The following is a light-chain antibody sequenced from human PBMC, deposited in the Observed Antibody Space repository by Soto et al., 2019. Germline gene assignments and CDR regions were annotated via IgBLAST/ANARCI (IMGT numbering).Light chain of an antibody. CDR3: QQYGGSSSLT. CDR1: QSVPSDY. J-gene: IGKJ4*01. Sequence: EIVLTQSPVTLSLSPGERVILSCRASQSVPSDYVAWYQQKPGRAPRLLISDASVRPTAIPDRFSGSGSGTDFTLTISRLEPEDFAVYFCQQYGGSSSLTFGGGTKVELK. V-gene: IGKV3-20*01. CDR2: DAS.